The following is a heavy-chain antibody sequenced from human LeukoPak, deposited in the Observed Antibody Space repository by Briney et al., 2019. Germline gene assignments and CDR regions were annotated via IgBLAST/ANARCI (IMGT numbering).Heavy chain of an antibody. D-gene: IGHD3-22*01. V-gene: IGHV3-66*01. CDR1: GFTVSSNY. CDR3: ASNYYDSSGYFY. J-gene: IGHJ4*02. CDR2: IYSGGST. Sequence: PGGSLRLSCAASGFTVSSNYMSWVRQAPGKGLEWVSVIYSGGSTYYADSVKGRFTISRDNSKNTLYLQMNSLRAEDTAVYYCASNYYDSSGYFYWGQGTLVTASS.